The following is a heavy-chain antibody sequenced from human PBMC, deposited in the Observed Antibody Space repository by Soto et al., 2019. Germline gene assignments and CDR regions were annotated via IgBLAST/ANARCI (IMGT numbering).Heavy chain of an antibody. Sequence: SETLSLTCAVYGGSFSGYYWSWIRQPPGKGLEWIGEINHSGSTNYNPSLKSRVTISVDTSKNQFSLKLSSVTAADTAVYYCARGRDWNDFDYWGQGTLVTVSS. V-gene: IGHV4-34*01. D-gene: IGHD1-1*01. J-gene: IGHJ4*02. CDR2: INHSGST. CDR3: ARGRDWNDFDY. CDR1: GGSFSGYY.